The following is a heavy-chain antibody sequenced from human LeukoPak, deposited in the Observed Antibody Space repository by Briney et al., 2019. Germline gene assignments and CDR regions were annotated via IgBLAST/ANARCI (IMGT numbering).Heavy chain of an antibody. Sequence: SETLSLTCTVSGGSISSGGYYWSWIRQHPGKGLEWIVYIYYSGSTYYNPSLKSRVTISVDTSKNQFSLKLSSVTAADTAVYYCARGLTYYYDSSGFPHDAFDIWGQGTMVTVSS. D-gene: IGHD3-22*01. CDR3: ARGLTYYYDSSGFPHDAFDI. V-gene: IGHV4-31*03. CDR2: IYYSGST. J-gene: IGHJ3*02. CDR1: GGSISSGGYY.